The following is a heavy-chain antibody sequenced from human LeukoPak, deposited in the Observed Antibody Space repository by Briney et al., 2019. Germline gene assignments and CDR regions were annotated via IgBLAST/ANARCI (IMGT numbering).Heavy chain of an antibody. V-gene: IGHV1-3*04. CDR3: ARAGYSTGWLLPHFDY. Sequence: ASVKVSCKASGYTFISDAMHWVRQAPGQRLEWMGWINTGNGNTKYSQKFQGRVTITRDTSASTAYMELSSLRSEDTAVYYCARAGYSTGWLLPHFDYWGQGTLVTVSS. J-gene: IGHJ4*02. CDR1: GYTFISDA. CDR2: INTGNGNT. D-gene: IGHD6-19*01.